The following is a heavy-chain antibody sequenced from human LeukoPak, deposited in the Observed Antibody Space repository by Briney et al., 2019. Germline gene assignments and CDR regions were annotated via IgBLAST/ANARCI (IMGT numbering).Heavy chain of an antibody. Sequence: PGGSLRLSCAASGFTFSSYSMNWVRQAPGKGLEWVSSISSSSSYIYYADSVKGRFTISRDNAKNSLYLQMNSLRAEDTAVYYCARNQGGELPFDYWGQGTLVTVSS. V-gene: IGHV3-21*01. CDR1: GFTFSSYS. D-gene: IGHD1-26*01. CDR2: ISSSSSYI. CDR3: ARNQGGELPFDY. J-gene: IGHJ4*02.